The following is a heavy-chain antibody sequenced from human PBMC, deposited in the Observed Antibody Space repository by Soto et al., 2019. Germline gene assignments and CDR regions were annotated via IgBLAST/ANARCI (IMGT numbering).Heavy chain of an antibody. J-gene: IGHJ5*01. CDR2: INHSGRV. D-gene: IGHD3-22*01. V-gene: IGHV4-34*01. Sequence: SETLSLTCAVYGGSFSGHSWTWIRQSPGKGLEWIGDINHSGRVNYSPSLKSRVTISLDTSKNQFSLTPSAVTAADTAMYYCSTRAYDTNGYYRFDPWGQGTLVTVSS. CDR3: STRAYDTNGYYRFDP. CDR1: GGSFSGHS.